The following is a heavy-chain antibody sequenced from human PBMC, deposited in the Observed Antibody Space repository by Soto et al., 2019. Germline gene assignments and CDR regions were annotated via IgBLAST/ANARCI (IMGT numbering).Heavy chain of an antibody. Sequence: EVQLVESGGGLVKPGGSLRLSCAASGFTFSSYSMNWVRQAPGKGLEWVSSISSSRSYIYYADSVRGRFTISRDDAKKSLYLQMNSLRAEDTAVYYCASDPSMVRGENWYFDLWGRGTLVTVSS. J-gene: IGHJ2*01. CDR3: ASDPSMVRGENWYFDL. CDR2: ISSSRSYI. V-gene: IGHV3-21*01. D-gene: IGHD3-10*01. CDR1: GFTFSSYS.